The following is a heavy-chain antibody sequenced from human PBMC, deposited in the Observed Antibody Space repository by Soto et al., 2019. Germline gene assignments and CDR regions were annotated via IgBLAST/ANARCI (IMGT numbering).Heavy chain of an antibody. CDR2: IYYSGST. CDR3: ARGTLVRGALGY. CDR1: GGSISSYY. Sequence: SETLSLSCTVSGGSISSYYWSWIRQPPGKGLEWIGYIYYSGSTNYNPSLKSRVTISVDTSKNQFSLKLSSVTAADTAVYYCARGTLVRGALGYWGQGTLVTVSS. J-gene: IGHJ4*02. V-gene: IGHV4-59*01. D-gene: IGHD6-6*01.